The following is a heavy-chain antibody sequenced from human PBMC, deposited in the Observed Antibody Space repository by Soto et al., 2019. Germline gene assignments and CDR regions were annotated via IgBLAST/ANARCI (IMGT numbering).Heavy chain of an antibody. J-gene: IGHJ4*02. Sequence: QLQLQESGSGLVKPSQTLSLTCAVSGGSINTATHSWSWIRQPPGKGLEWIGYIYHSGSTYYNPSVKGRVTRSIGKSNNHFSLGRRSVTAADTAGYYGARGGGVTTTGDDYWGQGILVTVSS. CDR1: GGSINTATHS. CDR3: ARGGGVTTTGDDY. V-gene: IGHV4-30-2*01. CDR2: IYHSGST. D-gene: IGHD4-4*01.